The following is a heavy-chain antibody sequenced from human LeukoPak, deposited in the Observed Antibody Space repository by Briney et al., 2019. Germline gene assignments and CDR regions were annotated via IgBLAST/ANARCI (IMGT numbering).Heavy chain of an antibody. Sequence: PGGSLRLSCAASGFTFSSYAMTWDRQAPGKGLDSVSTISSNGGGTYYADSVRGRFTISRDNSKNTLYLQMNSLRADDTAVYYCAKETRGGSYGILDYWGQGTLVTVSS. J-gene: IGHJ4*02. D-gene: IGHD3-16*01. CDR3: AKETRGGSYGILDY. V-gene: IGHV3-23*01. CDR1: GFTFSSYA. CDR2: ISSNGGGT.